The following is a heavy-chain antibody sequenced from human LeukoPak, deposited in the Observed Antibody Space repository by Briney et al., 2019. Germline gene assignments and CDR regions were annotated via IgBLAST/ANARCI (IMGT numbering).Heavy chain of an antibody. CDR3: AGIGKYHNAFDI. CDR1: GLIFDNYS. V-gene: IGHV3-21*06. Sequence: GGSLRLSCTASGLIFDNYSMNWIRQAPGKGLEWVSLISHSSTYISYADAMKGRLTISRDNAKNSLYLEMDSLRSEDTALYYCAGIGKYHNAFDIWGQGTMVTVS. J-gene: IGHJ3*02. D-gene: IGHD2-2*01. CDR2: ISHSSTYI.